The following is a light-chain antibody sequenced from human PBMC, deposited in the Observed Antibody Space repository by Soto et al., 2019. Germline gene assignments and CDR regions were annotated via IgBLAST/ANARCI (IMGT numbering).Light chain of an antibody. J-gene: IGLJ2*01. V-gene: IGLV2-14*03. Sequence: QSALTQPASVSGSPGQSITISCTGTYSDVGTYDYVSWYQQHPGKAPKLLIYDVSTRPSGVSHRFSASKSGTTASLTISGLLDEEEANYSCSSYTSSSTHVLFGGGTKVTVL. CDR1: YSDVGTYDY. CDR2: DVS. CDR3: SSYTSSSTHVL.